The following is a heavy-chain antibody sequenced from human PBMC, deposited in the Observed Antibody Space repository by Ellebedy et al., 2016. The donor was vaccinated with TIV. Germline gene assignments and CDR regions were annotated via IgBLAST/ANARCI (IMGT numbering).Heavy chain of an antibody. V-gene: IGHV3-9*01. Sequence: GGSLRLXXAASGFTFDDYAMHWVRQAPGKGLEWVSGITWNSGRIGYADSVKGRFTISRDNSKNTLYLQMNILGAEDTAVYYCARTLSIVGATHFDYWGQGTLVTVSS. CDR3: ARTLSIVGATHFDY. D-gene: IGHD1-26*01. CDR2: ITWNSGRI. J-gene: IGHJ4*02. CDR1: GFTFDDYA.